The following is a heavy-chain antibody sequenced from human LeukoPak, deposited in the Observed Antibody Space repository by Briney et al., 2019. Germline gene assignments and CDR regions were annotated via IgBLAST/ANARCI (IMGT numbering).Heavy chain of an antibody. CDR2: IYYSGST. D-gene: IGHD1-7*01. CDR1: GGSISSYY. Sequence: SETLSLTCTVSGGSISSYYWSWIRQPPGKGLEWIGYIYYSGSTNYNPSLKSRVTISVDTSKNQFSLKLSSVTAADTAVYYCARLTGTTGSDYWGQGTLVTVSS. V-gene: IGHV4-59*01. CDR3: ARLTGTTGSDY. J-gene: IGHJ4*02.